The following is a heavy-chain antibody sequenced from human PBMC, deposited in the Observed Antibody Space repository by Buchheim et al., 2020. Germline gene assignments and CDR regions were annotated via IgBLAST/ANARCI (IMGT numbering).Heavy chain of an antibody. D-gene: IGHD3-3*01. CDR1: GGSFSGYY. V-gene: IGHV4-34*01. J-gene: IGHJ4*02. Sequence: QVQLQQWGAGLLKTSETLSLTCAVYGGSFSGYYWSWIRQPPGKGMEWIGEINHSGSTNYNPTLKSRVTISVDTNTNHLSLKLSSVTAADTAVYYCARVFGDFSIWGQGTL. CDR3: ARVFGDFSI. CDR2: INHSGST.